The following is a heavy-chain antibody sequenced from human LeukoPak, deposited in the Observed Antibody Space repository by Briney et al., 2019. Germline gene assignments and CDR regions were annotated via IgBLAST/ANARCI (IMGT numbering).Heavy chain of an antibody. J-gene: IGHJ4*02. Sequence: GGSLRLSCAASGFTFSDYYMSWIRQAPGKGLEWVSYISSSGSTIYYADSVKGRFTISRDNAKNSLYLQMTSLRAEDTAVYYCARPPGSSGYYYPFDYWGQGTLVTVSS. CDR1: GFTFSDYY. CDR2: ISSSGSTI. CDR3: ARPPGSSGYYYPFDY. D-gene: IGHD3-22*01. V-gene: IGHV3-11*04.